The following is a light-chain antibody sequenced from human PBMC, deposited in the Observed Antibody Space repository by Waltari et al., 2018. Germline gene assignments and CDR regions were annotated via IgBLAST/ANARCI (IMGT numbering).Light chain of an antibody. CDR2: RND. J-gene: IGLJ3*02. CDR1: ASNIGGNV. V-gene: IGLV1-44*01. CDR3: QSYDTSLSVV. Sequence: QSVLTQPSSASGTPGQRVTISCSGRASNIGGNVVNWYQQFPGKAPKLVIYRNDQRPSGVPDRFSGSKSGTSASLAISGLQSEDEADYYCQSYDTSLSVVFGGGTKLTVL.